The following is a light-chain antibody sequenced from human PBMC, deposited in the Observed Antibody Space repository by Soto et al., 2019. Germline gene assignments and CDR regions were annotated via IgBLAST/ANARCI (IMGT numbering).Light chain of an antibody. J-gene: IGKJ1*01. V-gene: IGKV3-15*01. Sequence: EIIMTQSPATLSASPGERVTLSCRASQTVSTNLAWYQQKPGQAPRLLIYGASTRATGIPARFSGSGSGTEFTLTISSLQSEDLGVYYCQEYSDWWTFGQGTKVEFK. CDR2: GAS. CDR1: QTVSTN. CDR3: QEYSDWWT.